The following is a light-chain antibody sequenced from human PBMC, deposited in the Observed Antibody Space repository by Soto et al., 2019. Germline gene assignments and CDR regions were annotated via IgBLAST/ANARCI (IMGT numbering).Light chain of an antibody. J-gene: IGKJ5*01. CDR2: GAS. Sequence: EIVLTQSPGTLSLSPVEGATLSCIASQTVSSSFLAWYQQRPGQAPRLLIYGASSRATDIPDRFSGSGSGTEFTLTISRLQSEDFAVYYCQQYNSWPRTFGQGTRREIK. CDR3: QQYNSWPRT. CDR1: QTVSSSF. V-gene: IGKV3-20*01.